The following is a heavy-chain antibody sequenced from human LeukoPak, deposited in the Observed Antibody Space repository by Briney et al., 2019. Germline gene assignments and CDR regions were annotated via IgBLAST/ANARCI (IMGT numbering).Heavy chain of an antibody. CDR1: GGSISSGGYS. Sequence: SETLSLTCAVSGGSISSGGYSWSWIRQPPGKGLEWIGYIYHSGSTYYNPSLKSRVTISVDRSKNQFSLKLSSVTAADTAVYYCARVTIDYDLDYWGQGTLVTVSS. CDR2: IYHSGST. V-gene: IGHV4-30-2*01. CDR3: ARVTIDYDLDY. D-gene: IGHD4-17*01. J-gene: IGHJ4*02.